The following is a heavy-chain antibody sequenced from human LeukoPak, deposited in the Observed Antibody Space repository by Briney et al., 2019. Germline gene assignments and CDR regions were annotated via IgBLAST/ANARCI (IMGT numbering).Heavy chain of an antibody. V-gene: IGHV3-21*04. D-gene: IGHD1-26*01. CDR1: GFTFSSYS. CDR2: ISSSSSYI. J-gene: IGHJ1*01. Sequence: PGGSLRLSCAASGFTFSSYSMNWVRQAPGKGLEWVSSISSSSSYIYYADSVKGRFTISRDNAKNSLYLQMNSLRAEDTALYYCAKDISRSGSYSGQHWGQGTLVTVSS. CDR3: AKDISRSGSYSGQH.